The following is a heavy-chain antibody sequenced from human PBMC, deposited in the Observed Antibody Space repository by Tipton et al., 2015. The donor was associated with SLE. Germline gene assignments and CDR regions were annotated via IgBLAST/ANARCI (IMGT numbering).Heavy chain of an antibody. CDR1: GASISSNIYY. J-gene: IGHJ4*02. CDR2: ISYSGST. CDR3: VSYDRSGYHFDY. Sequence: TLSLTCTVSGASISSNIYYWGWIRQPPGKGLEWIGSISYSGSTSYNPSLKSRVTIALDTSKNQFSLRLSSVTAADTAVYYCVSYDRSGYHFDYWGQGTLVTVSS. V-gene: IGHV4-39*07. D-gene: IGHD3-22*01.